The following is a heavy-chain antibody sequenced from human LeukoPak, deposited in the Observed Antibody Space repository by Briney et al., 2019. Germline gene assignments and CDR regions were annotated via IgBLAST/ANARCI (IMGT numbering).Heavy chain of an antibody. V-gene: IGHV3-30*02. CDR2: IRDDGSNK. CDR3: AKDLYYYGSGSYQIIDY. Sequence: GGSLRLSCAASGFTFSSYGMHWVRQAPGKGLEWVAFIRDDGSNKYYADSVKGRFTISRDSSKNTLYLQMNSLRAEDTAVYYCAKDLYYYGSGSYQIIDYWGQGTLVTVSS. J-gene: IGHJ4*02. D-gene: IGHD3-10*01. CDR1: GFTFSSYG.